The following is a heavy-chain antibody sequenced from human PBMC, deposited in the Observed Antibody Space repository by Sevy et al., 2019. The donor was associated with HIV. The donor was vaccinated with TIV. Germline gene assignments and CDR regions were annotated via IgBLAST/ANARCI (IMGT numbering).Heavy chain of an antibody. CDR1: GFTFSSYG. Sequence: GGSLRLSCAASGFTFSSYGMHWVRQAPGKGLEWVANIKKDGTDKFYVDSVKGRFFISRDNANNSLYLQMNSLRVEDTAVYYCARDRRVEFGGSDFWGQGTRVTVSS. J-gene: IGHJ4*02. V-gene: IGHV3-7*03. CDR3: ARDRRVEFGGSDF. D-gene: IGHD3-10*01. CDR2: IKKDGTDK.